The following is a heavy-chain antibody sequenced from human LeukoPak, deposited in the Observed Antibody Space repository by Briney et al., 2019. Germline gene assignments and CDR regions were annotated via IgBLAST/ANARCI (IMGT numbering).Heavy chain of an antibody. Sequence: ASVKVSCKASGYTFTSYGISWVRQPPGQGLEWVGWINAYNGNTNYAQKLQGRGTMTTGTSTSTASMELRSLSSGDTAWYFCALSLGDSSGYYPTGYYYYFMDVWGKGTTVTVSS. CDR1: GYTFTSYG. CDR3: ALSLGDSSGYYPTGYYYYFMDV. J-gene: IGHJ6*03. CDR2: INAYNGNT. V-gene: IGHV1-18*01. D-gene: IGHD3-22*01.